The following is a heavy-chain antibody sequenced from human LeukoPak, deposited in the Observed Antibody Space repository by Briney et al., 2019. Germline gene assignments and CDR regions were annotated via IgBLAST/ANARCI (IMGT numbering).Heavy chain of an antibody. D-gene: IGHD6-13*01. CDR3: ARLYSSSVNF. J-gene: IGHJ4*02. CDR1: GFSFSSYG. Sequence: GGSLRLSCAASGFSFSSYGMHWVRQTPDKGLEWVAVIWYDGSNKYYGDSVKGRFTISRDNSKSTLYLQMNSPRADDTAVYYCARLYSSSVNFWGQGTMVTVSS. V-gene: IGHV3-33*01. CDR2: IWYDGSNK.